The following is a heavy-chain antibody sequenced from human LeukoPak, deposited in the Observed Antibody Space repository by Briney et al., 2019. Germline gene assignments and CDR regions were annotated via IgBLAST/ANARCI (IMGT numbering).Heavy chain of an antibody. Sequence: GGSLRLSCGASGFSFDAHDMHWVRQAPGKGLEWVAFIRSDGYHTYYTDSVKGRFTITRDNFKNTLYLQMNSLSVEDMAVYYCAKPSGSGVDYWGRGTRVTVSS. CDR3: AKPSGSGVDY. CDR2: IRSDGYHT. V-gene: IGHV3-30*02. CDR1: GFSFDAHD. D-gene: IGHD1-26*01. J-gene: IGHJ4*02.